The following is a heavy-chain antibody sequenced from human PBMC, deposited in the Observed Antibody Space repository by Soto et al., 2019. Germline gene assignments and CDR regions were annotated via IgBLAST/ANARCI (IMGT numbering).Heavy chain of an antibody. CDR1: GYTFTSYA. CDR2: INAGNGNT. J-gene: IGHJ3*02. V-gene: IGHV1-3*01. D-gene: IGHD2-8*01. Sequence: ASVKVSCKASGYTFTSYAMHWVRQAPGQRLEWMGGINAGNGNTKYSQKFQGRVTINRDTSASTAYMELSSLRSEDTAVYYCARECPVWIMVYAIYGGRTDAFDIWGQGTMVTVSS. CDR3: ARECPVWIMVYAIYGGRTDAFDI.